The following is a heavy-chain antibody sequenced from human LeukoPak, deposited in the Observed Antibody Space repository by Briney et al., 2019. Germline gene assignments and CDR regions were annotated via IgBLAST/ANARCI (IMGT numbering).Heavy chain of an antibody. D-gene: IGHD4-11*01. J-gene: IGHJ4*02. CDR2: INPNSGGT. V-gene: IGHV1-2*02. Sequence: ASVKVSCKASGYTFTGYYIHWVRQAPGQGLEWMGWINPNSGGTNYAQKFQGRVTMTRYTSISTAYMELSSLRSDDTAVYYCAREWYTDYSFDYWGQGTLVTVSS. CDR3: AREWYTDYSFDY. CDR1: GYTFTGYY.